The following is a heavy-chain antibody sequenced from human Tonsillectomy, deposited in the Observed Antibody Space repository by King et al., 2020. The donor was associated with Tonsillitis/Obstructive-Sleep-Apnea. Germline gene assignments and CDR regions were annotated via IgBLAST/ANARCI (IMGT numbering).Heavy chain of an antibody. Sequence: VPLVASGGGVVPPGRSLSLSCAASGLPFSNYGMPWVRPAPGPGLEWVAVIWSDGRHELYAHSVKGRFPLYRDHSKNTLSLPMNSLRVEDTAIYYCATDKGSGPFDFWGQGTMVTISS. V-gene: IGHV3-33*01. CDR2: IWSDGRHE. CDR1: GLPFSNYG. D-gene: IGHD3-3*01. CDR3: ATDKGSGPFDF. J-gene: IGHJ3*01.